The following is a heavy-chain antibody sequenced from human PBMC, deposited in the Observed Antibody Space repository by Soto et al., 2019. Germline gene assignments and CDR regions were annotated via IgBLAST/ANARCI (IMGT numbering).Heavy chain of an antibody. CDR2: IIPILGIA. D-gene: IGHD4-17*01. J-gene: IGHJ1*01. V-gene: IGHV1-69*02. CDR1: GGTFSSYT. Sequence: QVPLVQSGAEVKKPGSSVKVSCKASGGTFSSYTISWVRQAPGQGLEWMGRIIPILGIANYAQKFQGRVTITADKSTSTAYMELSSLRSEDTAVYYCARGNYGDYVQREYFQHWGQGTLVTVSS. CDR3: ARGNYGDYVQREYFQH.